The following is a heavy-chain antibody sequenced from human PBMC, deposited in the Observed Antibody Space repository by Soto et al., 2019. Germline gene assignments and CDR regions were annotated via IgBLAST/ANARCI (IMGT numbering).Heavy chain of an antibody. CDR2: TYYRSKWYN. D-gene: IGHD3-22*01. CDR3: ARDEAATYYDSSGYYSARSNYYGMDV. V-gene: IGHV6-1*01. CDR1: GDSVSSNSAA. J-gene: IGHJ6*02. Sequence: PSQTLSLTCAISGDSVSSNSAAWNWIRQSPSRGLEWLGRTYYRSKWYNDYAVSVKSRITINPGTSKNQFSLQLNSVTPEDTAVYYCARDEAATYYDSSGYYSARSNYYGMDVWGQGTTVTVSS.